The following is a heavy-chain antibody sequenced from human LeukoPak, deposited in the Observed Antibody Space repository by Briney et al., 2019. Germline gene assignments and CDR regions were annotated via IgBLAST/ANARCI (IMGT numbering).Heavy chain of an antibody. D-gene: IGHD5-12*01. CDR3: ARLLGLYSGYGDAFDI. CDR1: GFTFSSYG. V-gene: IGHV3-23*01. J-gene: IGHJ3*02. Sequence: GGTLRLSCAASGFTFSSYGMSWVRQAPGKGLEWVSAISGSGGSTYYTDSVKGRFTISRDNSKNTLYLQMNSLRAEDTAVYYCARLLGLYSGYGDAFDIWGQGTMVTVSS. CDR2: ISGSGGST.